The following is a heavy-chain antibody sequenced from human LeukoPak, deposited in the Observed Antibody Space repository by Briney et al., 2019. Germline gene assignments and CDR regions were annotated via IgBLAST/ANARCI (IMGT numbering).Heavy chain of an antibody. V-gene: IGHV3-33*01. Sequence: PGRSLRLSCAASGFIFRGYGMYWVRQAPGKGLEWVALIWFDGSYKNYAESVRGRFMISRDNSNNMLFLDMNSLRDEDTAVYHCARGYKAPGHYYYMDVWGKGTTVSVSS. CDR1: GFIFRGYG. CDR3: ARGYKAPGHYYYMDV. J-gene: IGHJ6*03. D-gene: IGHD5-24*01. CDR2: IWFDGSYK.